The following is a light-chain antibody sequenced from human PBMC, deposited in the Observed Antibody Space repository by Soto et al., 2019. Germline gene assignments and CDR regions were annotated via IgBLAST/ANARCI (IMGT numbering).Light chain of an antibody. CDR3: QSYDSRLSDYV. J-gene: IGLJ1*01. Sequence: QSVLRQPPSVSGAPGQRVTISCTGSSSNIGAGYDVHWYLQVPGTAPKLLVYTHNNRPSGVPDRFSGSTSGTSASLAITGLQSEDEADYYCQSYDSRLSDYVFGTGTKVTVL. V-gene: IGLV1-40*01. CDR1: SSNIGAGYD. CDR2: THN.